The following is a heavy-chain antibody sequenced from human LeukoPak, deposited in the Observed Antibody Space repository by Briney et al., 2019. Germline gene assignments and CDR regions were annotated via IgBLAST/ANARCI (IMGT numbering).Heavy chain of an antibody. CDR1: GGSVSSGSYY. J-gene: IGHJ5*02. CDR3: ARDLAVAGRASNWFDL. D-gene: IGHD6-19*01. CDR2: IYYSGST. Sequence: SETLSLTRTVSGGSVSSGSYYWSWIRQPPGKGLGWIGYIYYSGSTNYNPSLKSRVTISVDTSKNQFSLKLSSVTAADTAVYYCARDLAVAGRASNWFDLWGQGTLVTVSS. V-gene: IGHV4-61*01.